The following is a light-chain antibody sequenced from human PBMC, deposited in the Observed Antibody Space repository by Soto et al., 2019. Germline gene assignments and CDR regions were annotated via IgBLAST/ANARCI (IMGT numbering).Light chain of an antibody. Sequence: EIVLTQSPGTLSLSPGERATLSCRASHSVSSSYLAWYQQKPGQAPRLLICVASSRATGIPDRFSGSGSGTDFTLTISRLEPEDVAVYYCQQYGSSPPYTFGQGTKLEIK. CDR1: HSVSSSY. CDR2: VAS. CDR3: QQYGSSPPYT. V-gene: IGKV3-20*01. J-gene: IGKJ2*01.